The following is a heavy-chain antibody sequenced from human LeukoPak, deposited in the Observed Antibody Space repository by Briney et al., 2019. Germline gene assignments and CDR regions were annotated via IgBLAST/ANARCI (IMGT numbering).Heavy chain of an antibody. CDR2: INANNGGT. V-gene: IGHV1-2*02. CDR1: GYTFAGYY. CDR3: APCVQLHRYYYMDV. J-gene: IGHJ6*03. Sequence: GASVKVSCKASGYTFAGYYVHWVRQAPGEGLDWMGWINANNGGTNYAQKFQGRVTMSRDTSLSTAYMDLSSLRSDHTAVYYCAPCVQLHRYYYMDVWGTGTTVIVSS. D-gene: IGHD2-2*01.